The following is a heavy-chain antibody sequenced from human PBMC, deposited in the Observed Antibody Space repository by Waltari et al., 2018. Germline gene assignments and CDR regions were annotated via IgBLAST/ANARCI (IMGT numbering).Heavy chain of an antibody. J-gene: IGHJ6*03. CDR3: ARAPRPLTTVTTYKDLDYYHYMDV. V-gene: IGHV4-4*07. D-gene: IGHD4-17*01. CDR1: GGSMSRYS. Sequence: QVQLQESGPGLVKPSETLSLTCTVSGGSMSRYSWSWVRQPAGRGLEWIGRIHTDGSTNYSPSLKSRVTMSLDTSKNEFSLRLSYVTAADTAVYYCARAPRPLTTVTTYKDLDYYHYMDVWGKGTTVTVSS. CDR2: IHTDGST.